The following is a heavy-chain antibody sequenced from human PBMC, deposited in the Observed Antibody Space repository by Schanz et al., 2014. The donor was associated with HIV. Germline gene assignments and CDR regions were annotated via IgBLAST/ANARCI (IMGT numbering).Heavy chain of an antibody. CDR3: TGGLYYDSTPFDP. D-gene: IGHD3-22*01. J-gene: IGHJ5*02. CDR2: IPYDGRNK. CDR1: AFTFRSYA. V-gene: IGHV3-30*04. Sequence: QVQLVESGGGVVQPWRSLGLSWAASAFTFRSYALHWVRQAPSKGPDWVAGIPYDGRNKYYADSVKGRFTISRDNSKNTLYLQMNSLRAEDTAVYYCTGGLYYDSTPFDPWGQGTLVTVSS.